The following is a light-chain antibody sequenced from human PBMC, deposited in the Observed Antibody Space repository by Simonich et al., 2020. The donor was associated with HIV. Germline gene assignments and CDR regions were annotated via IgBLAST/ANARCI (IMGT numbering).Light chain of an antibody. V-gene: IGLV2-14*01. Sequence: QSALTHPASVSGSPGQSITISCTGTNRDFGALNYVSCYQQHPGKAPKLMIYSVSNRPSGVSNRFSGSKSGNTASLTISGLQADDEAAYYCNSYTSSSTYVFGTGTTVTVL. J-gene: IGLJ1*01. CDR3: NSYTSSSTYV. CDR2: SVS. CDR1: NRDFGALNY.